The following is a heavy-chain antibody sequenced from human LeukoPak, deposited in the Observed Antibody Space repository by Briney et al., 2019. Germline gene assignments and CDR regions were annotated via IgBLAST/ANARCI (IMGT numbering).Heavy chain of an antibody. D-gene: IGHD5-24*01. V-gene: IGHV4-34*01. Sequence: SETLSLTCAVYGGSFSGYYWSWIRQPPGKGLEWIGEINHSGSTNYNPSLKSRVTISVDTSKNQFSLKLSSVTAADTAVYYCASQQRCLQWSHDYWGQGTLVSVSS. CDR3: ASQQRCLQWSHDY. CDR1: GGSFSGYY. CDR2: INHSGST. J-gene: IGHJ4*02.